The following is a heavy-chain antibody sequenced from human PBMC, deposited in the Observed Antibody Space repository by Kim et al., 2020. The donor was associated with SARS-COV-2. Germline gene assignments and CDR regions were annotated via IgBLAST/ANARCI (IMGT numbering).Heavy chain of an antibody. J-gene: IGHJ4*02. CDR1: GYTFNNYA. CDR2: INTNTGNP. CDR3: ARGKLGLGDIY. D-gene: IGHD3-9*01. Sequence: ASVKVSCKASGYTFNNYAMNWVRQAPGQGLEWMGWINTNTGNPTYVQGFTGRFVFSLDTSVSTAYLQITNLKAEDTAVYYCARGKLGLGDIYWGQGTLVTVSS. V-gene: IGHV7-4-1*02.